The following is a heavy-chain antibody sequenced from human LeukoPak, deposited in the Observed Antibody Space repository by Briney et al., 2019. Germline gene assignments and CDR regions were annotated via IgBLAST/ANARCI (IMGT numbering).Heavy chain of an antibody. CDR1: GFTFSSYA. V-gene: IGHV3-64*01. CDR2: ISSNGGST. CDR3: AREYYDILTGYYSYYYYYMDV. D-gene: IGHD3-9*01. J-gene: IGHJ6*03. Sequence: PGWSLRLSCAASGFTFSSYAMHWVRQAPGKGLEYVSAISSNGGSTYYANSVKGRFTISRDNSKNTLYLQMGSLRAEDMAVYYCAREYYDILTGYYSYYYYYMDVWGKGTTVTISS.